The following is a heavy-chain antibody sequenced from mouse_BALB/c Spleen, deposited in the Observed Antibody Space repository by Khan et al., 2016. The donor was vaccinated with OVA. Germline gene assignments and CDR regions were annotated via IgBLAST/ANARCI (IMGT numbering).Heavy chain of an antibody. Sequence: VQLVESGPGLVKPSQSLSLTCTVTGYSITSGYAWNWIRQFPGNKLEWMGYISYSGSTSYNPSLRSRISITRDTSKNQFFLQLNSVTTEDTATYYCARKHYYGYAMDYWGQGTSVTVSS. CDR2: ISYSGST. CDR1: GYSITSGYA. CDR3: ARKHYYGYAMDY. V-gene: IGHV3-2*02. J-gene: IGHJ4*01. D-gene: IGHD1-2*01.